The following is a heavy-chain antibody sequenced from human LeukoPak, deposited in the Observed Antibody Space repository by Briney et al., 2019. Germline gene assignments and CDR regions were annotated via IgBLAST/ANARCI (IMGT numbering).Heavy chain of an antibody. Sequence: PSETLSLTCTVSGGSISSGSYYWSWIRQPAGKGLEWIGRIYTSGSTNYNPSLKSRVTMSVDTPKNQFSLKLSSVTAADTAVYYCARGITIFGVAGDWFDPWGQGTLVTVSS. J-gene: IGHJ5*02. CDR2: IYTSGST. V-gene: IGHV4-61*02. CDR1: GGSISSGSYY. CDR3: ARGITIFGVAGDWFDP. D-gene: IGHD3-3*01.